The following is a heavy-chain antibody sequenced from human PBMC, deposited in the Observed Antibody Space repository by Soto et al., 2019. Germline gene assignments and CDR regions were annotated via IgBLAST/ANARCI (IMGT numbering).Heavy chain of an antibody. CDR2: IYHSGST. V-gene: IGHV4-30-2*01. CDR1: GGSLSSGGYS. J-gene: IGHJ5*02. CDR3: SRVPGP. Sequence: SETLSLTCAVSGGSLSSGGYSWSWIRQPPGKGLEWIGYIYHSGSTYYNPSLKSRVTISVDRSKNQFSLKLSSVTAADTAVYYCSRVPGPWGQGTLVNVSS.